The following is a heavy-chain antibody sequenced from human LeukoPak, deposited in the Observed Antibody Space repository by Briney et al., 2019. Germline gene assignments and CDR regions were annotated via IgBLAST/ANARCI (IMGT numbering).Heavy chain of an antibody. CDR2: ITASGTAM. Sequence: GGSLRLSCAASGFTFSSYSMNWVSQAPGKGLAWVSHITASGTAMFYADSVKGRFTISRDNAKNSLYLQMNSLRDEDTAVYYCASSGSYRFDYWGQGTLVTVSS. D-gene: IGHD1-26*01. V-gene: IGHV3-48*02. J-gene: IGHJ4*02. CDR3: ASSGSYRFDY. CDR1: GFTFSSYS.